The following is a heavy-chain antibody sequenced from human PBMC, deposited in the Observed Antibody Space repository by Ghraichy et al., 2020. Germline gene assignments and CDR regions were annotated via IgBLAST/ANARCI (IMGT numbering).Heavy chain of an antibody. J-gene: IGHJ4*02. V-gene: IGHV4-38-2*01. Sequence: TLSPTCAVSGYSISSGYYWGWIRQPPGKGLEWIGSIYHSGSTYYNPSLKSRVTISVDTSKNQFSLKLSSVTAADTAVYYCARGPWYYDSSGYSDYWGQGTLVTVSS. CDR1: GYSISSGYY. CDR2: IYHSGST. CDR3: ARGPWYYDSSGYSDY. D-gene: IGHD3-22*01.